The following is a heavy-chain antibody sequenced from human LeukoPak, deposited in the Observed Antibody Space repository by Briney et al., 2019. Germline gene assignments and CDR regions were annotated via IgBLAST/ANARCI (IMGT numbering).Heavy chain of an antibody. CDR2: ISSSGSTI. CDR1: GFTFSSYE. CDR3: ARDCGGDCYDDAFDI. V-gene: IGHV3-48*03. Sequence: GGSLRLSCAASGFTFSSYEMNWVRQAPGKGLEWVSYISSSGSTIYYADSVKGRLTISRDNAKNSLYLQMNSLRAEDTAVYYCARDCGGDCYDDAFDIWGQGTMVTVSS. J-gene: IGHJ3*02. D-gene: IGHD2-21*02.